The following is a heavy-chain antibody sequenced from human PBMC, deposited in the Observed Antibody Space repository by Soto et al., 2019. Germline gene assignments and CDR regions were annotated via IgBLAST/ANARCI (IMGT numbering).Heavy chain of an antibody. D-gene: IGHD6-19*01. Sequence: GGSLRLSCAASGFTFSSYGMHWVRQAPGKGLEWVAVIWYDGSNKYYADSVKGRFTISRDNSKNTLYLQMNSLRAEDTAVYYCARADSSGWYGAGYYFDYWGQGTLVTVSS. V-gene: IGHV3-33*01. CDR3: ARADSSGWYGAGYYFDY. CDR2: IWYDGSNK. CDR1: GFTFSSYG. J-gene: IGHJ4*02.